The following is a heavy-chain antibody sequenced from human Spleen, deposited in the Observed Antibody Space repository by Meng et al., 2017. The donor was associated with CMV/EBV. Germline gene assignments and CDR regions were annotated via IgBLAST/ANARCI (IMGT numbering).Heavy chain of an antibody. Sequence: LSLTCAASGFTLSQYSMNWVRQAPGKGLEWVSSISSGSSYINYADSVKGRFIFSRDNAKNSVYLQMDSLRAEDTAIYYCARDMVRGVKGWFDPWGQGTLVTVSS. D-gene: IGHD3-10*01. V-gene: IGHV3-21*04. CDR3: ARDMVRGVKGWFDP. CDR2: ISSGSSYI. J-gene: IGHJ5*02. CDR1: GFTLSQYS.